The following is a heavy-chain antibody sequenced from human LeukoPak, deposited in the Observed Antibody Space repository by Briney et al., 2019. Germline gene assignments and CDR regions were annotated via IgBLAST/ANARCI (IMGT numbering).Heavy chain of an antibody. V-gene: IGHV3-23*01. CDR1: GFSFSPNA. D-gene: IGHD2-21*02. Sequence: GSLRLSCAASGFSFSPNAMSWFRQAPGRGLEWVAGVGGDGRTHYTDSVRGRFTISRDNSKNMLHLQMNSLRVDDTAVYYCAKDMSWWVTVDFWGQGTLVTVSS. J-gene: IGHJ4*02. CDR3: AKDMSWWVTVDF. CDR2: VGGDGRT.